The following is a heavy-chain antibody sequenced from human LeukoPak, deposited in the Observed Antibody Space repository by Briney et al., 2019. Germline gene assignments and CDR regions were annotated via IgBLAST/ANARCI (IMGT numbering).Heavy chain of an antibody. CDR2: ISYDGSNK. D-gene: IGHD3-9*01. V-gene: IGHV3-30*04. Sequence: PGGSLRLSCAASGFTFSSYAMHWVRQAPGKGLEWVAVISYDGSNKYYADSVKGRFTISRDNSKNTLYLQMNSLRAEDTAVYYCATYLLRYFDWLSPEYYFDYXXQGTLVTV. J-gene: IGHJ4*02. CDR1: GFTFSSYA. CDR3: ATYLLRYFDWLSPEYYFDY.